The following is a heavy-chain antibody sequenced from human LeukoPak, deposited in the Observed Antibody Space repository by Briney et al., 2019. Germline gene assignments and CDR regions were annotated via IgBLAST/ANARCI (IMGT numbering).Heavy chain of an antibody. V-gene: IGHV4-34*01. J-gene: IGHJ4*02. Sequence: SETLSLTCAVYGGSFSGYYWSWIRQPPGKGLEWIGEINHSGSTNYNPSLKSRVTISVDTSKNQFSLKLSSVTAADTAVYYCARGPSAYPRSSSWYVDYWGQGTLVTVSS. D-gene: IGHD6-13*01. CDR1: GGSFSGYY. CDR2: INHSGST. CDR3: ARGPSAYPRSSSWYVDY.